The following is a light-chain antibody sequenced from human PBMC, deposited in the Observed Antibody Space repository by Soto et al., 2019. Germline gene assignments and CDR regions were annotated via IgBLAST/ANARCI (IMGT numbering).Light chain of an antibody. CDR1: TLPKVY. Sequence: SYDLTQPPSVSVSPGQTARITCSGETLPKVYGYWYQQRPGQAPVLVIYKDTERPSGIPERFSGSSSGTTVTLTISGVQAEDEADYYCQSADSTGTVVFGGGTQLTVL. CDR2: KDT. V-gene: IGLV3-25*02. CDR3: QSADSTGTVV. J-gene: IGLJ3*02.